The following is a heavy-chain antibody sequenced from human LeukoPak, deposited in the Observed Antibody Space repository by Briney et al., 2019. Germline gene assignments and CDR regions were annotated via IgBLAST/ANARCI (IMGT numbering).Heavy chain of an antibody. J-gene: IGHJ4*02. CDR3: ARRDGYDYVWGSYGPDY. Sequence: PSETLSLTCTVSGGSISSSSYYCGWIRQPPGKGLEWIGSIYYSGSTYYNPSLKSRVTISVDTSKNQFSLKLSSVTAADTAVYYCARRDGYDYVWGSYGPDYWGQGTLVTVSS. V-gene: IGHV4-39*01. CDR2: IYYSGST. CDR1: GGSISSSSYY. D-gene: IGHD3-16*01.